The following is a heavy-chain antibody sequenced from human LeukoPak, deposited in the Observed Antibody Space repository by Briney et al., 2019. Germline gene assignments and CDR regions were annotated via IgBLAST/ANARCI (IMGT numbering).Heavy chain of an antibody. D-gene: IGHD1-26*01. CDR3: ASPPLSSAMYYAH. J-gene: IGHJ4*02. V-gene: IGHV1-2*02. CDR2: IKPSNGDT. Sequence: ASVKVSCKASGFNFSGHYMHWVRQAPGQGLEWMGWIKPSNGDTKYAQNFQGRVTMTRDTSISTAYMELSSLRSDDTAVYYCASPPLSSAMYYAHWGQGTLVTVSS. CDR1: GFNFSGHY.